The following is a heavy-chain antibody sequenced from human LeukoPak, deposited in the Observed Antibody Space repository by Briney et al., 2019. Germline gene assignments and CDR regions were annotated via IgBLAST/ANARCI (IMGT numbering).Heavy chain of an antibody. CDR2: INPNSGGT. CDR3: ARDIGSEVVVAATLGWFDP. Sequence: ASVKVSCKASGYTFTGYYMHWVRQAPGQGLEWMGWINPNSGGTNYAQKFQGRVTMTRDTSISTAYMELSRLGSDDTAVYYCARDIGSEVVVAATLGWFDPWGQGTLVTVSS. V-gene: IGHV1-2*02. CDR1: GYTFTGYY. J-gene: IGHJ5*02. D-gene: IGHD2-15*01.